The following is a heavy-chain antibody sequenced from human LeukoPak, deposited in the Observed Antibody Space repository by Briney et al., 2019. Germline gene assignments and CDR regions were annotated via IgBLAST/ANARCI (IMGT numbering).Heavy chain of an antibody. CDR1: GFTFSSYA. D-gene: IGHD2-8*01. Sequence: GGSLRLSCAASGFTFSSYAMSWVRHAPGKGLERVSSISGSSSYIYYADSVKGRFTISRDNAKNSLYLQMNSLRAEDTAVYYCARDQLMGNYFDYWGQGTLVTVSS. CDR2: ISGSSSYI. V-gene: IGHV3-21*01. CDR3: ARDQLMGNYFDY. J-gene: IGHJ4*02.